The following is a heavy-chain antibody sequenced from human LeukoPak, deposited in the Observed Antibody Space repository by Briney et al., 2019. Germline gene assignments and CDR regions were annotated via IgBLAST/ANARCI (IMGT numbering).Heavy chain of an antibody. J-gene: IGHJ5*02. Sequence: SETLSLTCTVSGGSISSTTYHWGWIRQPPGKGLEWIGTIYYSGTTYYNPSLKSRVTISVDTSKNQFSLKLSSAIAADTAVYYCARVAAARTRWFDPWGQGTLVTVSS. V-gene: IGHV4-39*01. D-gene: IGHD6-13*01. CDR1: GGSISSTTYH. CDR2: IYYSGTT. CDR3: ARVAAARTRWFDP.